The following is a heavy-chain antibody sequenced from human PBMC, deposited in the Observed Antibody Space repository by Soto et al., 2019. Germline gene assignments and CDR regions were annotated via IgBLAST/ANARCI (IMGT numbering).Heavy chain of an antibody. V-gene: IGHV3-33*01. D-gene: IGHD3-10*01. CDR3: ARPVYGSGSTPDAFDI. CDR2: IWYDGSNK. CDR1: EFTFISHV. J-gene: IGHJ3*02. Sequence: PVGFLSLSRTASEFTFISHVMHLVRTAPGKGLEWVAVIWYDGSNKYYADSVKGRFTISRDNSKNTLYLQMNSLRAEDTAVYYCARPVYGSGSTPDAFDIWGQGTMVTVS.